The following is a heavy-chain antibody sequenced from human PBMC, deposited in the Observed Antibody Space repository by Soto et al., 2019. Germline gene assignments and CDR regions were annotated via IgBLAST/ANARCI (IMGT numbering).Heavy chain of an antibody. V-gene: IGHV1-69*06. J-gene: IGHJ5*02. CDR3: ARVRRGHCYDSSGYSFDP. CDR2: IIPIFGTA. D-gene: IGHD3-22*01. CDR1: GGTFSSYA. Sequence: RASVKVSWKASGGTFSSYAISWVRQAPGQGLEWMGGIIPIFGTANYAQKFQGRVTITADKSTSTAYMELSSLRSEDTAVYYCARVRRGHCYDSSGYSFDPWGRGTLVTVSS.